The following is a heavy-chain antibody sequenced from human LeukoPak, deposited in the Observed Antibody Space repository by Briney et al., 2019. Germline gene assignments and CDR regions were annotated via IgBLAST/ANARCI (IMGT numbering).Heavy chain of an antibody. D-gene: IGHD3-22*01. CDR3: ARDKPYYYDSSGYSGDY. V-gene: IGHV1-18*01. Sequence: ASVKVSCKASGYTFTSYGISWVRQAPGQGLEWMGWISAYNGNTNYAQKLQGRVTMTTDTSTSTAYMEVRSLRSDYTAVYYCARDKPYYYDSSGYSGDYWGQGTLVTVSS. CDR1: GYTFTSYG. J-gene: IGHJ4*02. CDR2: ISAYNGNT.